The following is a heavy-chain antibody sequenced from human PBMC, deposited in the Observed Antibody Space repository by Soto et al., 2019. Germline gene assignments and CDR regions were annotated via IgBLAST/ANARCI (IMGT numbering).Heavy chain of an antibody. Sequence: ASVKVSCKASGYTFTNNDINWVRQATGQGLEWMGWMNPNSGNTGYAQKFQGRVTITADESTSTAYMELSSLRSEDTAVYYCASTLTSSRAAGTSWFDPWGQGTLVTVSS. CDR2: MNPNSGNT. V-gene: IGHV1-8*01. D-gene: IGHD6-13*01. CDR1: GYTFTNND. J-gene: IGHJ5*02. CDR3: ASTLTSSRAAGTSWFDP.